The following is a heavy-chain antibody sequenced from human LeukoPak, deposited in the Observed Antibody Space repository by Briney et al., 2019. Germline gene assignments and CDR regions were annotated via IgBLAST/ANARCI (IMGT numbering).Heavy chain of an antibody. D-gene: IGHD4-23*01. CDR1: GGTFSNYA. CDR2: INPSGGST. J-gene: IGHJ4*02. V-gene: IGHV1-46*01. CDR3: ARDRGIYGGNSVGY. Sequence: ASVKVSCKASGGTFSNYAITWVRQAPGQGLEWMGIINPSGGSTSYAQKFQGRVTMTRDTSTSTVYMELSSLRSEDTAMYYCARDRGIYGGNSVGYWGQGTLVTVSS.